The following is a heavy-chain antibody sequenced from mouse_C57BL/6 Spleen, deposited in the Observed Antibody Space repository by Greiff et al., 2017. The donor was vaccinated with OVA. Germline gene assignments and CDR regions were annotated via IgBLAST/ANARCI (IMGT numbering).Heavy chain of an antibody. CDR2: IDPNSGGT. D-gene: IGHD2-12*01. Sequence: QVQLQQPGAELVKPGASVKLSCKASGYTFTSYWMHWVKQRPGRGLEWIGRIDPNSGGTKYNEKFKSKATLTVDKPSSTAYMQLSILTSEDSAVYYCARYHNYDPFAYWGQGTLVTVSA. CDR1: GYTFTSYW. V-gene: IGHV1-72*01. CDR3: ARYHNYDPFAY. J-gene: IGHJ3*01.